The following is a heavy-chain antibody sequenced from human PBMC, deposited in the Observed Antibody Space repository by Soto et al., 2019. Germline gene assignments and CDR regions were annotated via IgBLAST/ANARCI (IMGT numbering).Heavy chain of an antibody. D-gene: IGHD3-16*01. CDR1: GFTFSSYA. CDR2: IWYDGSNK. Sequence: HVQLVESGGGVVQPGRSLRLSCAVSGFTFSSYAMHWVRQAPGKGLEWVAVIWYDGSNKYYADSVKGRFTISRDNSKNTLYLQMSGLRADDTSVFYCAREGEGLDYWGQGTLVTVSS. V-gene: IGHV3-30*04. J-gene: IGHJ4*02. CDR3: AREGEGLDY.